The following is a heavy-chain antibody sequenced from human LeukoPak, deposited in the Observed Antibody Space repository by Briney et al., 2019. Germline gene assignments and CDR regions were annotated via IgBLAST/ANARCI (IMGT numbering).Heavy chain of an antibody. V-gene: IGHV4-34*01. J-gene: IGHJ4*02. CDR1: GGSFSGYY. CDR3: ARPKGRITMVRGVIRRQYYFDY. Sequence: SETLSLTCAVYGGSFSGYYWSWIRQPPGKGLEWIGEINHSGSTNYNPSLKGRVTISVDTSKNQFSLKLSSVTAADTAVYYCARPKGRITMVRGVIRRQYYFDYWGQGTLVTVSS. CDR2: INHSGST. D-gene: IGHD3-10*01.